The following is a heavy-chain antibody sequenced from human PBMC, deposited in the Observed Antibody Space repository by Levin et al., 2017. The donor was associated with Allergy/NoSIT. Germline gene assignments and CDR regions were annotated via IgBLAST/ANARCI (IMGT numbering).Heavy chain of an antibody. Sequence: SETLSLTCGVFGGSFVDYYWTWIRQTPGKGLEWIGEINHSGSTNYNPSLESRVTISLDTSKNRFSLNLASVTVADTAIYYCATLRKAGTDTWGQGTLVTVSS. J-gene: IGHJ5*02. V-gene: IGHV4-34*01. CDR3: ATLRKAGTDT. D-gene: IGHD3/OR15-3a*01. CDR2: INHSGST. CDR1: GGSFVDYY.